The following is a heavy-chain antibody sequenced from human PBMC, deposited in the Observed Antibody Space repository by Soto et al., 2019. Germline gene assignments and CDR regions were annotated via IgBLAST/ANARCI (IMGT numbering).Heavy chain of an antibody. CDR2: MNPNSGNT. D-gene: IGHD2-2*01. CDR1: GYTFTSYD. CDR3: ARVRYCSSTSCIDY. Sequence: ASVKVSCKASGYTFTSYDINWVRQATGQGLEWMGWMNPNSGNTGYAQKFQGRVTMTRNTSISTAYMELSSLRSEGTAVYYCARVRYCSSTSCIDYWGQGTLVTVSS. V-gene: IGHV1-8*01. J-gene: IGHJ4*02.